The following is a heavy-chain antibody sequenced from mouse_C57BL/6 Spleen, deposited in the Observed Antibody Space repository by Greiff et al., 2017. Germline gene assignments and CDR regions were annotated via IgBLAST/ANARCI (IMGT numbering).Heavy chain of an antibody. V-gene: IGHV1-64*01. CDR2: IHPNSGST. CDR3: ASLWDGGAWFAY. J-gene: IGHJ3*01. CDR1: GYTFTSYW. D-gene: IGHD4-1*01. Sequence: VQLQQPGAELVKPGASVKLSCKASGYTFTSYWMHWVKQRPGQGLEWIGMIHPNSGSTNYNEKFKSKATLTVDKSSSTAYMQLSSLTSEDSAVYYCASLWDGGAWFAYWGQGTLVTVSA.